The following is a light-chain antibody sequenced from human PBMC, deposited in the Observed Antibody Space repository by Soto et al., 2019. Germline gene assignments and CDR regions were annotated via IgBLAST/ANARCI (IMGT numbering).Light chain of an antibody. Sequence: QPVLTQPASVSGSPGQSITISCTGTYTDVGGYNRVSWYQHHAGKGPKMLIFEVDNRPSGISDRFSGSKSGDTASLTISDLQAEDEADYYCVSYIESSLTHWVFGGGTKVTVL. V-gene: IGLV2-14*01. J-gene: IGLJ3*02. CDR1: YTDVGGYNR. CDR2: EVD. CDR3: VSYIESSLTHWV.